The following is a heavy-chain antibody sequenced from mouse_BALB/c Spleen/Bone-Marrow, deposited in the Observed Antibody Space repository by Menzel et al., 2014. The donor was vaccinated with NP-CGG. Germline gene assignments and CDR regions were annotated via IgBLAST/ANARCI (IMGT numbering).Heavy chain of an antibody. D-gene: IGHD1-1*01. CDR1: GFTFSSFG. CDR3: ARSGSSSGYFDY. Sequence: EVQLVESGGGLVQPGGSRKLSCAASGFTFSSFGMHWVRQAPEKGLEWVAYISGGSSTVYYADKVMGRFTISRDNPKNTLFLQMTSLRSEDTAMYYCARSGSSSGYFDYWGQGTTLTVSS. V-gene: IGHV5-17*02. J-gene: IGHJ2*01. CDR2: ISGGSSTV.